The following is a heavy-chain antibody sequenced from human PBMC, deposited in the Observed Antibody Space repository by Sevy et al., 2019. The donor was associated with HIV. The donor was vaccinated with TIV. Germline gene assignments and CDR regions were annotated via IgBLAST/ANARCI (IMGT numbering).Heavy chain of an antibody. CDR1: GFTFSSYA. Sequence: GGSLRLSCAASGFTFSSYAMHWIRQAPGKGLEWVAVISYDGSNKYYADSVKGRFTISRDNSKNTLYLQMNSLRAEDTAVYYCARDRGYCSGGSCYRDAFDIWGQWTMVTVSS. J-gene: IGHJ3*02. V-gene: IGHV3-30-3*01. CDR3: ARDRGYCSGGSCYRDAFDI. D-gene: IGHD2-15*01. CDR2: ISYDGSNK.